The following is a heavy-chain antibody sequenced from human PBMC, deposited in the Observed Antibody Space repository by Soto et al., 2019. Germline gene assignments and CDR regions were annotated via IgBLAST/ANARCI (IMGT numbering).Heavy chain of an antibody. Sequence: PSETLSLTCTVSGGSISSGDYYWSWIRQPPGKGLEWIGYIYYSGSTYYNPSLKSRVTISVDTSKNQFSLKLSSVTAADTAVYYCARAATLRLGELSLTVDYWGQGTLVTVSS. CDR2: IYYSGST. V-gene: IGHV4-30-4*01. CDR3: ARAATLRLGELSLTVDY. J-gene: IGHJ4*02. D-gene: IGHD3-16*02. CDR1: GGSISSGDYY.